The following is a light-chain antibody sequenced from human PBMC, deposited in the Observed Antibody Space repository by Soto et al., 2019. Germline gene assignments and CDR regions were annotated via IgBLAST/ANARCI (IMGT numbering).Light chain of an antibody. Sequence: QSALTQPASVSGSPGQSITISCTGTSSDVGGSKYVSWYQQHPGQAPKLMIYDVSNRPSGISDRFSGSKSGYTASLTISGLQTEDEAEYYCSSYGGSSSALSVFGTGTKLTVL. CDR1: SSDVGGSKY. V-gene: IGLV2-14*03. J-gene: IGLJ1*01. CDR2: DVS. CDR3: SSYGGSSSALSV.